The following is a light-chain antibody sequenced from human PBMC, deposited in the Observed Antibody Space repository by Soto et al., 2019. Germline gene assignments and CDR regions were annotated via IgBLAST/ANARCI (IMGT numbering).Light chain of an antibody. J-gene: IGKJ2*01. Sequence: DIQMTQSPSSLSASVGDKVTITCRASQSISTYLNWYQQKPGKAPKLLIFAASSLQSGVPSRFSGSESGTDFTLTISGLQPEDFSTYFCQQSYSISPYTFGQGTKLGIK. V-gene: IGKV1-39*01. CDR3: QQSYSISPYT. CDR2: AAS. CDR1: QSISTY.